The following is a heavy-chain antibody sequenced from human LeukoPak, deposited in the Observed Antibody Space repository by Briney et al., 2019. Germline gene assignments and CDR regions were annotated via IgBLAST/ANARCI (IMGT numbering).Heavy chain of an antibody. CDR2: ITSDGTTI. CDR3: ARLLNYLDSSGNNHDAFDL. D-gene: IGHD3-22*01. J-gene: IGHJ3*01. Sequence: GGSLRLSCAASGISFGSYAMNWVRQAPGKGPEWLSYITSDGTTIYYADSVKGRFTISRDDAKNSLFLQMSSLRADDTAVYYCARLLNYLDSSGNNHDAFDLWGQGTMVTVSS. CDR1: GISFGSYA. V-gene: IGHV3-48*01.